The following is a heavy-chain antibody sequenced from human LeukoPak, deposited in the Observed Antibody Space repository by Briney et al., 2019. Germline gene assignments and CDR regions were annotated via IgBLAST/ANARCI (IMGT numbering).Heavy chain of an antibody. CDR2: IYHSGST. D-gene: IGHD2-2*01. J-gene: IGHJ4*02. CDR1: GYSISSGYY. CDR3: ARVIPAATEDY. Sequence: PSETLSLTCTVSGYSISSGYYWGWIRQPPGKGLEWIGSIYHSGSTYYNPPLKSRVTILVDTSKNQFSLKLSSVTAADTAVYYCARVIPAATEDYWGQGTLVTVSS. V-gene: IGHV4-38-2*02.